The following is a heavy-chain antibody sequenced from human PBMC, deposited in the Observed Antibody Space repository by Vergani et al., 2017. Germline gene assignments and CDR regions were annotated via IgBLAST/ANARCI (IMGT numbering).Heavy chain of an antibody. D-gene: IGHD4-11*01. CDR1: GGSFTSYH. CDR2: IDHTGRP. CDR3: ARVNTETNGHLYYYYYMDV. V-gene: IGHV4-34*01. Sequence: QVQLQQWGGGLLKPSETLSLTCVVNGGSFTSYHWTWIRQSPGEGLEWVGDIDHTGRPDYNPSFKCRLTMSVDKSRNQFSLTLNSVTATDTAIYFCARVNTETNGHLYYYYYMDVWGQGTAVTVS. J-gene: IGHJ6*03.